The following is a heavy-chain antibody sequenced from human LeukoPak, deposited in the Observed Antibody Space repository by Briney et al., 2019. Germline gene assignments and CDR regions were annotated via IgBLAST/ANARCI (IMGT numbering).Heavy chain of an antibody. J-gene: IGHJ5*02. CDR3: ARHSGITIFGVVSNWFDP. V-gene: IGHV5-51*01. D-gene: IGHD3-3*01. Sequence: GESLKISCKGSGYSFTIYWSGWGRQRPGKRVWWVGIVYPGDFEIRHRPSFQGQVTISADKSISTAYLQWSSLKASDTAMYYCARHSGITIFGVVSNWFDPWGQGTLVTVSS. CDR2: VYPGDFEI. CDR1: GYSFTIYW.